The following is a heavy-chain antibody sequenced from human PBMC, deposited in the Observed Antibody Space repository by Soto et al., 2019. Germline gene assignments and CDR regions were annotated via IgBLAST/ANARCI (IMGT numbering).Heavy chain of an antibody. CDR3: AASCVACGGFNYYGMDG. D-gene: IGHD5-12*01. J-gene: IGHJ6*04. CDR2: IYYSGST. CDR1: GGSISSGGYY. V-gene: IGHV4-31*03. Sequence: QVLLQESGPGLVKPSQTLSLTCTVSGGSISSGGYYWSWIRQHPGKGLEWIGYIYYSGSTYYNPSLKSRVTISVDTSKNQFSLKRSSVTAADTAVYYCAASCVACGGFNYYGMDGWGEGTTVTVSS.